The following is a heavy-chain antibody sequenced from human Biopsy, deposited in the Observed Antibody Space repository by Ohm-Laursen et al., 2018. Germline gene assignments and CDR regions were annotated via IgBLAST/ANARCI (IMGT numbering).Heavy chain of an antibody. CDR3: ARDRIGGRGDPPDH. J-gene: IGHJ4*02. Sequence: SSVKVSCKAFGYTFITYYVNWVRQAPGQGLEWMGKINPSGGSTSYAQKFQGRVTMTRDTSTTTVYMELSSLRSEDTAVYYCARDRIGGRGDPPDHWGQGTLVTVSS. CDR2: INPSGGST. D-gene: IGHD3-10*01. V-gene: IGHV1-46*01. CDR1: GYTFITYY.